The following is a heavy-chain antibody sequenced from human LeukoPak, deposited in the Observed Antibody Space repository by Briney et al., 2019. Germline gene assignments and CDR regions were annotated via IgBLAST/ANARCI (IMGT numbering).Heavy chain of an antibody. J-gene: IGHJ4*02. D-gene: IGHD2-15*01. V-gene: IGHV4-34*01. CDR1: GGSISSYY. Sequence: PSETLSLTCTVSGGSISSYYWSWIRQPPGKGLEWIGEINHSGSTNYNPSLKSRVTISVDTSKNQFSLKLSSVTAADTAVYYCARGYCSGGSCYRGDYWGQGTLVTVSS. CDR2: INHSGST. CDR3: ARGYCSGGSCYRGDY.